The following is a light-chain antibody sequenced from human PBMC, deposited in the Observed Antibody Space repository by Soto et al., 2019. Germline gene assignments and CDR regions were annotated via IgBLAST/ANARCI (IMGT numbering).Light chain of an antibody. V-gene: IGLV2-14*01. CDR2: DVS. J-gene: IGLJ2*01. CDR1: SSDVGGYNY. CDR3: SSYTSSSTVV. Sequence: QSALTQPASVSASPGQSITISCTGTSSDVGGYNYVSWYQQHPGKAPKLMTYDVSNRPSGVSNRFSGSKSGNTASLTISGLQAEDEADYYCSSYTSSSTVVFGGGTKLTVL.